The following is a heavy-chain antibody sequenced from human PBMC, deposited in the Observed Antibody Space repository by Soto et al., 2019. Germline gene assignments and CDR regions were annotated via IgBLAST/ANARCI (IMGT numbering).Heavy chain of an antibody. Sequence: QVQLVQSGAEVKKPGASVKVSCKASGYTFTSYDINWVRQATGQGLEWMGWMNPNSGNTGYAQKFQGRVTMTRNTSISTAYMELSSLRSKDTAVYYCASLAGDAYYYYGMDVAGQGTTVTVSS. J-gene: IGHJ6*02. CDR3: ASLAGDAYYYYGMDV. D-gene: IGHD6-25*01. CDR1: GYTFTSYD. V-gene: IGHV1-8*01. CDR2: MNPNSGNT.